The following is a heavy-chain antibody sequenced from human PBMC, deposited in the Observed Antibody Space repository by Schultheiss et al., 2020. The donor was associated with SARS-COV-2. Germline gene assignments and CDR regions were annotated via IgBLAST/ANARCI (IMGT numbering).Heavy chain of an antibody. CDR2: ISYDGSNK. V-gene: IGHV3-30*04. J-gene: IGHJ3*02. CDR1: GFTFSSYA. Sequence: GGSLRLSCAASGFTFSSYAMHWVRQAPGKGLEWVAVISYDGSNKYYADSVKGRFTISRDNSKNTLYLQINSLRAEDTAVYYCVRESRLGRADDAFDIWGQGTMVTVSS. CDR3: VRESRLGRADDAFDI. D-gene: IGHD7-27*01.